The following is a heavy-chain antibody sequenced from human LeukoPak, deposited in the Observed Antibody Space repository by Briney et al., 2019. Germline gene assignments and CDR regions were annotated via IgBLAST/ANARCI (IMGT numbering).Heavy chain of an antibody. Sequence: GGSLRLSCAASGFTFSSYDMHWVRQATGKGLEWVSAIGTAGDTYYPGSMKGRFTISRENAKNSLYLQMNSLRAGDTAVYYCARDLPRYCSSTSCLELSGMDVWGQGTTVTVSS. V-gene: IGHV3-13*01. J-gene: IGHJ6*02. CDR1: GFTFSSYD. CDR3: ARDLPRYCSSTSCLELSGMDV. CDR2: IGTAGDT. D-gene: IGHD2-2*01.